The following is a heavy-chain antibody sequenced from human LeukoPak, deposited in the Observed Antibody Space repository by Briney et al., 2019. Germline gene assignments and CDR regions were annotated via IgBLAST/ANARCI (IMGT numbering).Heavy chain of an antibody. Sequence: ASVKVSCKASGYTFTSYAMNWVRQAPGQGLEWMGWINTNTGNPTYAQGFTGRFVFSLDTSVSTAYLQISSLKAEDTAVYYCARPRADGGYYQGAFNWFDPWGQGTLVTVSS. V-gene: IGHV7-4-1*02. J-gene: IGHJ5*02. CDR1: GYTFTSYA. CDR2: INTNTGNP. CDR3: ARPRADGGYYQGAFNWFDP. D-gene: IGHD3-22*01.